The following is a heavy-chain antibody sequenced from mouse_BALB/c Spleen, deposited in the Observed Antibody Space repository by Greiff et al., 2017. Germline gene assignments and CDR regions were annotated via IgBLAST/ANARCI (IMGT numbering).Heavy chain of an antibody. CDR2: IDPANGNT. J-gene: IGHJ4*01. D-gene: IGHD1-1*01. Sequence: EVKVVESGAELVKPGASVKLSCTASGFNIKDTYMHWVKQRPEQGLEWIGRIDPANGNTKYDPKFQGKATITADTSSNTAYLQLSSLTSEDTAVYYCARDYGSSYVRAMDYWGQGTSVTVSS. CDR1: GFNIKDTY. V-gene: IGHV14-3*02. CDR3: ARDYGSSYVRAMDY.